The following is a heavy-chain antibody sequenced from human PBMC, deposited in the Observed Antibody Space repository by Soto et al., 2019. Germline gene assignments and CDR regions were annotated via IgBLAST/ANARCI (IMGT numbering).Heavy chain of an antibody. CDR1: GDSVSSNSAG. D-gene: IGHD3-16*01. Sequence: SPTLSLTCASSGDSVSSNSAGWNWIRQSPSRGLEWLGRTYYRSKWYNDYALSVKSRIAINPDTSKNQFSLQLSSVAPEDTAVDYFARYRGGLDYWGLGSLVTVSS. J-gene: IGHJ4*02. CDR3: ARYRGGLDY. V-gene: IGHV6-1*01. CDR2: TYYRSKWYN.